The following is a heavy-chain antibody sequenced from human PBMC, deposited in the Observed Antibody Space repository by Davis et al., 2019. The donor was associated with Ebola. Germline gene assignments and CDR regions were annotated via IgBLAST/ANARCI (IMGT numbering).Heavy chain of an antibody. Sequence: PSETLSLTCTVSGGSVSSDSFYWNWIRQPPGKGLAWIGYVFDSGRTSYNSSLKGRVTISVNRSKNQFSLKLTSMTAADTAVYYCAMIGYSTTWSPAWGQGTLVTVSS. J-gene: IGHJ5*02. CDR3: AMIGYSTTWSPA. CDR2: VFDSGRT. CDR1: GGSVSSDSFY. V-gene: IGHV4-61*01. D-gene: IGHD6-13*01.